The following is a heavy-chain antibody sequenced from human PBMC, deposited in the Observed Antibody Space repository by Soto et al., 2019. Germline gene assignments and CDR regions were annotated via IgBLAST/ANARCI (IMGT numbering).Heavy chain of an antibody. CDR1: GFTFSSYA. V-gene: IGHV3-30-3*01. J-gene: IGHJ6*02. CDR2: ISYDGSNK. D-gene: IGHD1-1*01. CDR3: ANTGPEYYYYYGMDV. Sequence: GGSLRLSCAASGFTFSSYAMHWVRQAPGKGLEWVAVISYDGSNKYYADSVKGRFTISRDNSKNTLYLQMNSLRAEDTAVYYCANTGPEYYYYYGMDVWGQGTTVTV.